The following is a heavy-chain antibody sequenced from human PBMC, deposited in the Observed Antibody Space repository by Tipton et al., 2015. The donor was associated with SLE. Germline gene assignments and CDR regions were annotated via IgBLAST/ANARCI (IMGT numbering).Heavy chain of an antibody. CDR2: IYYSGST. Sequence: TLSLTCTVSGGSISSYYWSWIRQPPGKGLEWIGYIYYSGSTNYNPSLKSRVTISVDTSKNQFSLKLSSVTAADTAVYYCARESYDTGAFDIWGQGTMVTVSS. CDR3: ARESYDTGAFDI. J-gene: IGHJ3*02. V-gene: IGHV4-59*01. CDR1: GGSISSYY. D-gene: IGHD3-22*01.